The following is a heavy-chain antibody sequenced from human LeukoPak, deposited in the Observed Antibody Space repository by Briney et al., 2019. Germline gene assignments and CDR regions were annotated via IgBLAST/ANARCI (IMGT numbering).Heavy chain of an antibody. CDR2: INPSGGST. V-gene: IGHV1-46*01. D-gene: IGHD3-3*01. J-gene: IGHJ6*02. CDR3: ARVGFWSGYPGGRGMDV. CDR1: GYTFTSYY. Sequence: ASVKVSCKASGYTFTSYYMHCVRQAPGQGLEWMGIINPSGGSTSYAQKLQGRVTMTRDTSTSTVYMELSSLRSEDTSVYYCARVGFWSGYPGGRGMDVWGQGTTVTVSS.